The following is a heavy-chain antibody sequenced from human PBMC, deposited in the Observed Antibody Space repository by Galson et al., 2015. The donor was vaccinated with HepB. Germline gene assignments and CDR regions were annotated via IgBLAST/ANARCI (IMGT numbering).Heavy chain of an antibody. CDR3: ARAAFGSNSYWYFDL. D-gene: IGHD4-23*01. V-gene: IGHV3-73*01. CDR1: GFTFSGAG. Sequence: SLRLSCAASGFTFSGAGIHWVGRASGKGLEWVGRIRNRANNYATAYAASVRGRFTVSRDNAKNSLYLQMHSLRDEDTAVYYCARAAFGSNSYWYFDLGGRGTLVTVSS. CDR2: IRNRANNYAT. J-gene: IGHJ2*01.